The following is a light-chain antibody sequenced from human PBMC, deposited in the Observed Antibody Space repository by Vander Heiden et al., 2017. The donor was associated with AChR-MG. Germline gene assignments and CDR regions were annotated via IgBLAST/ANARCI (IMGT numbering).Light chain of an antibody. CDR3: QQYNLYPRP. Sequence: DIQMTQSPSTLSASIGDTVTITCRANQFINTWLAWYQQKPGKVPKLLSYKVSYLESGVPSRFSGSGSGTEFTLTISSLQPDDFATYYCQQYNLYPRPFGQGTKVEIK. CDR1: QFINTW. V-gene: IGKV1-5*03. J-gene: IGKJ1*01. CDR2: KVS.